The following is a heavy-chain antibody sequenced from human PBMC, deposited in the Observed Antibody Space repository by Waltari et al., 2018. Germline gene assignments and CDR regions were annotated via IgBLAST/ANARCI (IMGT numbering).Heavy chain of an antibody. J-gene: IGHJ5*02. CDR1: GSTFTNDD. CDR3: ATARVERRRGSWFDP. D-gene: IGHD3-16*01. V-gene: IGHV1-8*01. CDR2: LTPLIENP. Sequence: QVQLVQSGAEVKEPGASVRVSCKSYGSTFTNDDINWVRQANGQGLELMGVLTPLIENPCYAQTFQGRVIMTRDTSLPTAYMELSSLRFDDTAIYYCATARVERRRGSWFDPWGQGTLVTVSS.